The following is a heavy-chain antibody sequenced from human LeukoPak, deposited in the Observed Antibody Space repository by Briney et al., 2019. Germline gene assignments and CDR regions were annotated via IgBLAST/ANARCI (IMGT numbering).Heavy chain of an antibody. V-gene: IGHV4-59*01. D-gene: IGHD2-2*01. J-gene: IGHJ4*02. CDR3: ARGNVVVPAVDD. CDR1: GGSLSSYY. CDR2: IYYSGST. Sequence: PSETLSLTCTVSGGSLSSYYWSWVPQPPGKGLEWIGYIYYSGSTNYNPSLKSPVTISVGTSKNQFSLKLSSVTAADTPVYYCARGNVVVPAVDDCGQATLVTVSS.